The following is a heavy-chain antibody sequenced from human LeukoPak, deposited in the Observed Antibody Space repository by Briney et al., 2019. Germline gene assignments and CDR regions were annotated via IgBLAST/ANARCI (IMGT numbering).Heavy chain of an antibody. J-gene: IGHJ4*02. Sequence: PGGSLRLSCAASGFTVSSNYMSWVRQAPGKGLERVSVIYSGGSTYYADSVKGRFTISRDNSKNTLYLQMNSLRAEDTAVYYCAKDAPVNIVVVPAANSWGQGTLVTVSS. CDR2: IYSGGST. V-gene: IGHV3-53*01. CDR1: GFTVSSNY. D-gene: IGHD2-2*01. CDR3: AKDAPVNIVVVPAANS.